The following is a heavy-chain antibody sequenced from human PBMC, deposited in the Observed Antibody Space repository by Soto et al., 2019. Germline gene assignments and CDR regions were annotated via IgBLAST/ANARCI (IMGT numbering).Heavy chain of an antibody. V-gene: IGHV1-3*01. CDR3: ARARFGGSPGMWFDP. D-gene: IGHD1-26*01. Sequence: ASVKVSCKASGYTFTSYAMHWVRQTPGQRLEWLRWINAGNGNTKYSQKFQGRVTITSDTAASTAYMELSSLRSEDTAVYYGARARFGGSPGMWFDPWGQGTLVTVSS. CDR2: INAGNGNT. CDR1: GYTFTSYA. J-gene: IGHJ5*02.